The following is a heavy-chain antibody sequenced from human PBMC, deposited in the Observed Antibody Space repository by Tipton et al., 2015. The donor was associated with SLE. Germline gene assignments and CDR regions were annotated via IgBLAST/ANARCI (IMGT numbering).Heavy chain of an antibody. J-gene: IGHJ6*03. CDR1: GGSISSSRYY. CDR3: ARVLRGYYYYYYMDV. Sequence: TLSLTCTVSGGSISSSRYYWGWIRQPPGKGLEWIGSIYHSGTAYYNPSLKSRVTISVDTSKNQFSLKLSSVTAADTAVYYCARVLRGYYYYYYMDVWGKGTTVTVSS. V-gene: IGHV4-39*07. CDR2: IYHSGTA. D-gene: IGHD3-10*01.